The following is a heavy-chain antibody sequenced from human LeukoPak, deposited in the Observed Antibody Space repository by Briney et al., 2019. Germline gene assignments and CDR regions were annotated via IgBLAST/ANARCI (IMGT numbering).Heavy chain of an antibody. V-gene: IGHV1-69*04. Sequence: SVKVSCKASGGTFSSYAISWVRQAPGQGLGWMGRIIPILGIANYAQKFQGRVTITADKSTSTAYMELSSLRSEDTAVYYCARAGYNYNWFDPWGQGTLVTVSS. D-gene: IGHD5-24*01. CDR2: IIPILGIA. J-gene: IGHJ5*02. CDR3: ARAGYNYNWFDP. CDR1: GGTFSSYA.